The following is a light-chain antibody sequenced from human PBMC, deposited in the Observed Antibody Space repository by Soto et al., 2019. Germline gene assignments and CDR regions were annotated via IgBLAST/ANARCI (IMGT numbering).Light chain of an antibody. CDR2: LVS. Sequence: DIVMTQSPLSLPVTPGEPASISCRSSRSLLHSDGYKPLSWYVQKSGQPPQLLISLVSIRASGVPDMFSGSGSDTDFTLKISRVEAEDVGVYYCMQALQAPLTFGGGTKVEIK. CDR3: MQALQAPLT. J-gene: IGKJ4*01. CDR1: RSLLHSDGYKP. V-gene: IGKV2-28*01.